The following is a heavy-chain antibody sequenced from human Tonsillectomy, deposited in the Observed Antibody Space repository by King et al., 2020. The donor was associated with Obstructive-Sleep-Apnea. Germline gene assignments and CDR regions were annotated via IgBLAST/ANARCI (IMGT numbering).Heavy chain of an antibody. CDR3: AKDIHGSGTDAFDI. J-gene: IGHJ3*02. V-gene: IGHV3-9*01. D-gene: IGHD3-10*01. CDR1: GFTFDDYA. Sequence: VQLVESGGGLVQPGRSLRLSCAASGFTFDDYAMHWVRQAPGKGLEWVSGISWNSGSIGYADSVKGRFTISRDNAKNSLYLQMNSLRAEDTALYYCAKDIHGSGTDAFDIWGQGTMVAVSS. CDR2: ISWNSGSI.